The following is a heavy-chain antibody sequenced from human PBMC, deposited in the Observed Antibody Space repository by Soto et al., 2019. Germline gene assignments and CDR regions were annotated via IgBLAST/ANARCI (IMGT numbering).Heavy chain of an antibody. J-gene: IGHJ4*02. CDR2: IYNTGSS. Sequence: LSLPCTVSGVSITRGGYYWSWIRQLPGKGLEWIGYIYNTGSSSYNPSLKSRLMISLDTSKTQFSLKLTAVTAADTAIYYCASQLGHCTGGSCRGAFDYWGQGALVTVSS. CDR1: GVSITRGGYY. CDR3: ASQLGHCTGGSCRGAFDY. V-gene: IGHV4-31*03. D-gene: IGHD2-8*02.